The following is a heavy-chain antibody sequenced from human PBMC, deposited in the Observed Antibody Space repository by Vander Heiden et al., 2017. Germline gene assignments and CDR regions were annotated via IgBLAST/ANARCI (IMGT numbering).Heavy chain of an antibody. V-gene: IGHV3-30-3*01. CDR3: ARSYDSSGYYYKDY. J-gene: IGHJ4*02. CDR1: GFTSGGYA. Sequence: QVQLVEPGGGVVQPGRSLRLSRAASGFTSGGYAMRWVRQAPGKGLEWVAVISYDGSNKYYADSVKGRFTISRDNSKNTLYLQMNSLRAEDTAVYYCARSYDSSGYYYKDYWGQGTLVTVSS. CDR2: ISYDGSNK. D-gene: IGHD3-22*01.